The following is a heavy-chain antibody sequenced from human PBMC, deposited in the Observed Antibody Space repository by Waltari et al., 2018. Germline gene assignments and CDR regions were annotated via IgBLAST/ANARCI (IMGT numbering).Heavy chain of an antibody. CDR2: MYITGLS. V-gene: IGHV4-39*01. D-gene: IGHD2-8*01. Sequence: QLQLQESGPGLVKPSETLSLTCFVSGDSLTCRSYSLGWSRQSPGRGLEWVGQMYITGLSEYNPSLRSRVSISIDRSKSQFSLTLTSLTAADTAVYHCARLDPNGFDDSWGQGTLVTVST. CDR3: ARLDPNGFDDS. J-gene: IGHJ4*02. CDR1: GDSLTCRSYS.